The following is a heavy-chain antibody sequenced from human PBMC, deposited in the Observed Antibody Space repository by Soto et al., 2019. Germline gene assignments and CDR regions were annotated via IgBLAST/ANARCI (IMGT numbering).Heavy chain of an antibody. CDR1: GGTFSSYA. V-gene: IGHV1-69*06. Sequence: SVKVSCKASGGTFSSYAISWVRQAPGQGLEWMGGIIPIFGTANYAQKFQGRVTITADKSTSTAYMELSSLRSEDTAVYYCASRGYSYGPFDYWGQGTLVTVSS. CDR2: IIPIFGTA. CDR3: ASRGYSYGPFDY. D-gene: IGHD5-18*01. J-gene: IGHJ4*02.